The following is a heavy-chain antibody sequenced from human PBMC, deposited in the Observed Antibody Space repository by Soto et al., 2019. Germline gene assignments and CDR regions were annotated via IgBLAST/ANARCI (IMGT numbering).Heavy chain of an antibody. Sequence: GASRRLSSSGSAVPLSRYGMHWVRRAPGKGLEWVAVISYDGSNKYYADSVKGRFTISRDNSKHTLYLQMNSLRAEDTAVYYCAEDWNYYNMGVWGEVTRDTISS. D-gene: IGHD1-1*01. CDR1: AVPLSRYG. CDR2: ISYDGSNK. V-gene: IGHV3-30*18. J-gene: IGHJ6*03. CDR3: AEDWNYYNMGV.